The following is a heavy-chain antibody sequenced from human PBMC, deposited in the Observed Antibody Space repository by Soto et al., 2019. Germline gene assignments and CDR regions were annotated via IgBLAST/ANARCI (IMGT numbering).Heavy chain of an antibody. Sequence: ASVKVSCKASGYTFTGYYMHWVRQAPGQGLEWMGWINPNSGGTNYAQKFQGWVTMTRDTSISTAYMELSRLRSDDTAVYYCARAVSTRPGYSSSSGPSYLDYWGQGPLVTVSS. CDR1: GYTFTGYY. CDR2: INPNSGGT. D-gene: IGHD6-13*01. J-gene: IGHJ4*02. CDR3: ARAVSTRPGYSSSSGPSYLDY. V-gene: IGHV1-2*04.